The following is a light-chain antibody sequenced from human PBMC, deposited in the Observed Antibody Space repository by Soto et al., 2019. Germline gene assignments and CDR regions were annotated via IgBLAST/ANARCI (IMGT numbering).Light chain of an antibody. V-gene: IGKV3-20*01. CDR1: QTVSSSF. Sequence: ETVLTQSPGTLSLSPGERATLSCRASQTVSSSFLAWYQQKPGQAPRLLIYGASSRATGIPDRFSGSGSGTDFTDFTLTISRLEPEDFVVYYCQQYGNSPQTFGQGTKVEIK. J-gene: IGKJ1*01. CDR3: QQYGNSPQT. CDR2: GAS.